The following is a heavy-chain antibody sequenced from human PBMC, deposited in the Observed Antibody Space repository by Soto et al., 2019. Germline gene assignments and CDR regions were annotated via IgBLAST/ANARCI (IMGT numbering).Heavy chain of an antibody. CDR2: FDPEDGET. J-gene: IGHJ4*02. CDR3: ARSRYSGYDFGY. V-gene: IGHV1-24*01. Sequence: ASVKVSCKVSGYTLTELSMHWVRQAPGKGLEWMGGFDPEDGETIYAQKFQGRVTMTEDTSTDTAYMELRSLRSDDTAVYYCARSRYSGYDFGYWGPGTLVTVSS. CDR1: GYTLTELS. D-gene: IGHD5-12*01.